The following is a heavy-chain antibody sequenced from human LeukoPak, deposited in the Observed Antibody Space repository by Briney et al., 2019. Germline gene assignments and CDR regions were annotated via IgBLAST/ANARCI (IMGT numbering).Heavy chain of an antibody. J-gene: IGHJ3*02. CDR1: GGSISSSSYY. CDR2: ISYSGST. Sequence: KPSETLSLTCTVSGGSISSSSYYWGWIRQPPGKGLEWIGSISYSGSTYYHPSLKSRVTISVDTSKNQFSLKLSSVTAADSALYYCARQLGSKNAFDIWSQETMVTVSS. V-gene: IGHV4-39*01. CDR3: ARQLGSKNAFDI.